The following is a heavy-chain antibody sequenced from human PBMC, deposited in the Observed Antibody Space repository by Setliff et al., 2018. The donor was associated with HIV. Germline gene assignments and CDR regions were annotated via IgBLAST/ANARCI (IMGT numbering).Heavy chain of an antibody. CDR1: GFTFSSYW. Sequence: PGGSLRLSCAASGFTFSSYWMSWVRQAPGKGLEWVANIKQDGSDKYYVPSVKGRFTISRDNAKNSLYLQMNSLRAEDTAIYYCARGGASSLPLDYWGHGTLVTVSS. CDR2: IKQDGSDK. J-gene: IGHJ4*01. D-gene: IGHD6-13*01. V-gene: IGHV3-7*01. CDR3: ARGGASSLPLDY.